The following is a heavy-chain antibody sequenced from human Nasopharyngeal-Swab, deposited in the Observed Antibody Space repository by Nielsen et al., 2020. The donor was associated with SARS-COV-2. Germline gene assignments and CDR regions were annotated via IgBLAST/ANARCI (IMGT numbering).Heavy chain of an antibody. Sequence: WIRQPPGKGLEWVSSISSSSSYIYYADSVKGRFTISRDNAKNSLYLQMNSLRAEDTAVYYCARDAPEGYYYGSGSYYKQAFDIWGQGTMVTVSS. CDR3: ARDAPEGYYYGSGSYYKQAFDI. CDR2: ISSSSSYI. J-gene: IGHJ3*02. D-gene: IGHD3-10*01. V-gene: IGHV3-21*01.